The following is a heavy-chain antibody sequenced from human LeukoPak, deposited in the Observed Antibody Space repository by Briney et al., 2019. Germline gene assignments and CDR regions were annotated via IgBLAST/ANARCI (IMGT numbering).Heavy chain of an antibody. V-gene: IGHV3-72*01. CDR2: SRNKDHSYTT. CDR3: TRVYSGYAFDY. J-gene: IGHJ4*02. Sequence: GGSLRHSCAVSGFTFSDHYMDWVRQAPGKGLEWVGRSRNKDHSYTTEYAASVKGRFTISRDDSKNSLYLQMNSLKTEDTAVYYCTRVYSGYAFDYWGQGTLVTVSS. D-gene: IGHD5-12*01. CDR1: GFTFSDHY.